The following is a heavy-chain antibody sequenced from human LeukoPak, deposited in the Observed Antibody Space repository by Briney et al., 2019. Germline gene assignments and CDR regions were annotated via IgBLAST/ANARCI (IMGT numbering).Heavy chain of an antibody. V-gene: IGHV1-69*06. Sequence: SVKVSCKASGYTFTGYYMHWVRQAPGQGLEWMGGIIPIFGTANYAQKFQGRVTITADKSTSTAYMELSSLRSEDTAVYYCERGRCSGGSCYAVEDAFDIWGQGTMVTVSP. CDR1: GYTFTGYY. CDR2: IIPIFGTA. D-gene: IGHD2-15*01. J-gene: IGHJ3*02. CDR3: ERGRCSGGSCYAVEDAFDI.